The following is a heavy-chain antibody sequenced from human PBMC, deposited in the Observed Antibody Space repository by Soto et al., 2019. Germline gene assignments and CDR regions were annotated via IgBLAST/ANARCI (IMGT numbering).Heavy chain of an antibody. D-gene: IGHD2-21*01. Sequence: EVQLVESGGGLVQPEGSLRLSCTASGFTFSDYYMDWFRQAPGKGLEWVGRVRNKSNSYTTEYAASVKGRFTVSRDDSRNSLYLQMNSLKTGDTAMYYCSRAGILTTPYYTDYWGLGTLVTVSS. CDR1: GFTFSDYY. V-gene: IGHV3-72*01. CDR2: VRNKSNSYTT. CDR3: SRAGILTTPYYTDY. J-gene: IGHJ4*02.